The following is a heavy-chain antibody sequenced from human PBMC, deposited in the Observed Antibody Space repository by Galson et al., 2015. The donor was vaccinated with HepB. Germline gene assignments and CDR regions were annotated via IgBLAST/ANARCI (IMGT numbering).Heavy chain of an antibody. CDR2: TAHDGSDY. V-gene: IGHV3-7*03. Sequence: SLRLSCAASGFTFSGHWMSWLRQAPGKGLEWVANTAHDGSDYQYVDSVKGRFTISRDNAKNSLYLQMNSLRAEDTAVYYCAGHDFWAFAYWGQGTLVTVSS. CDR1: GFTFSGHW. CDR3: AGHDFWAFAY. J-gene: IGHJ4*02. D-gene: IGHD3-3*01.